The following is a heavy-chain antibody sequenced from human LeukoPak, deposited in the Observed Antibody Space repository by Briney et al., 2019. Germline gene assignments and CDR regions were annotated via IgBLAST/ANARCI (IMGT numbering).Heavy chain of an antibody. V-gene: IGHV1-2*02. D-gene: IGHD1-26*01. J-gene: IGHJ5*02. CDR1: GYTFTGYY. CDR2: INPNSGGT. CDR3: ARVSGWENNNWFDP. Sequence: ASVKVSCKASGYTFTGYYMHWVRQAPGQGLEWMGWINPNSGGTNYAQKFQGRVTMTRDTSISTAYMELSRLRSDDTAVYYCARVSGWENNNWFDPWGQGTLVTVSS.